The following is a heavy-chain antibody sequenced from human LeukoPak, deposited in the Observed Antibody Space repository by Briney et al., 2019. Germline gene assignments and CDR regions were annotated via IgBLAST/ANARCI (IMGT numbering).Heavy chain of an antibody. D-gene: IGHD2-15*01. Sequence: SSETLSLTCTVSGGSINNYYWSWIRQPAGKGLEWIGRIYTRGSTNYNPSLKSRVTMSVDTSKNQFSLKLNSVTAADTAVYYCARGRYCSADTCSGGDAFDIWGQGTMVSVSS. V-gene: IGHV4-4*07. CDR3: ARGRYCSADTCSGGDAFDI. CDR1: GGSINNYY. J-gene: IGHJ3*02. CDR2: IYTRGST.